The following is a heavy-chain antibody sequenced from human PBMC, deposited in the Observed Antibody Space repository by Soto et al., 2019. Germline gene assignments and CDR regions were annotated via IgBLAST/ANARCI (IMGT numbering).Heavy chain of an antibody. CDR2: VSSRFENT. J-gene: IGHJ4*02. V-gene: IGHV1-3*01. D-gene: IGHD4-17*01. CDR3: ATQSHDYANRDFDY. CDR1: ANTFTKYD. Sequence: GASVKVSCKPSANTFTKYDVQWVRQAPGDRREGVGSVSSRFENTKSSQKFQRRVSITWDTAASTAYMELSSVTSEDTAVYYCATQSHDYANRDFDYWGQGTLVTVSS.